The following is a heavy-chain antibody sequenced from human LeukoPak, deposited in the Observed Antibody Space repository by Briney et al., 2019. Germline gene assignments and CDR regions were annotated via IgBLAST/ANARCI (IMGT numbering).Heavy chain of an antibody. CDR3: ASEIAAAGLIFDY. CDR1: GGSISSYY. J-gene: IGHJ4*02. Sequence: PSETLSLTCTVSGGSISSYYWSWIRQPPGKGLEWTGSIYYSGSTYYNPSLKSRVTISVDTSKNQFSLRLSSVTAADTAVYYCASEIAAAGLIFDYWSQGTLVTVSS. V-gene: IGHV4-59*05. CDR2: IYYSGST. D-gene: IGHD6-25*01.